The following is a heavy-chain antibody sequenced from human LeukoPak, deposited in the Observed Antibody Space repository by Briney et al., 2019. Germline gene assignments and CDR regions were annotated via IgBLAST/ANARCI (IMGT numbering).Heavy chain of an antibody. J-gene: IGHJ4*02. D-gene: IGHD3-10*01. CDR2: ISPSGDIT. CDR1: GFTFSKHG. V-gene: IGHV3-23*01. CDR3: AKDDAWLRFGE. Sequence: GGTLRLSCAASGFTFSKHGMNWVRQAQGKGLEWVSGISPSGDITYYADSVKGRFTISRDNSKNTLYLEVISLTAEDTAVYYCAKDDAWLRFGEWSQGTLVTVSS.